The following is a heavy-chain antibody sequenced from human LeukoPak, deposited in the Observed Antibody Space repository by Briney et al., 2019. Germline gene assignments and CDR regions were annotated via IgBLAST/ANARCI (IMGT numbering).Heavy chain of an antibody. J-gene: IGHJ5*02. V-gene: IGHV4-39*07. Sequence: SETLSLTCTVSGVSISSSSYYWGWIRQPPGKGLEWIVSIYYSGSTYYNPSLKSRVTISVDTSKNQFSLKLSSVTAADTAVYYCARGIKGYDSSGYYYVLFDPWGQGTLVTVSS. CDR2: IYYSGST. D-gene: IGHD3-22*01. CDR1: GVSISSSSYY. CDR3: ARGIKGYDSSGYYYVLFDP.